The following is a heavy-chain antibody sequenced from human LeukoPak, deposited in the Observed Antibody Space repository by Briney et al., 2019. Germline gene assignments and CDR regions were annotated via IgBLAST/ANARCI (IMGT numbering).Heavy chain of an antibody. J-gene: IGHJ4*02. D-gene: IGHD5-24*01. CDR2: VSHNGGTT. CDR1: GFTFSSYT. V-gene: IGHV3-64*01. Sequence: GGSLRLSCAASGFTFSSYTMHWVRQAPGKGLEYVSAVSHNGGTTYYANSVKGRFTISRDNSKNTLYLQMGSLRAEDMAVYYCARVGRWLQLEGPFDYWGQGTQVTVSS. CDR3: ARVGRWLQLEGPFDY.